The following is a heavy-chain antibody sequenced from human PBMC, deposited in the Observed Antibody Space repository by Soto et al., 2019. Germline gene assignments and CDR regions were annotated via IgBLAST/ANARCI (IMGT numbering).Heavy chain of an antibody. V-gene: IGHV3-21*01. CDR3: ARGEVGSGWYSLGGDY. Sequence: GGSLTLSCAASGFTFSTYSMTWVRQAPGKGLEWVSSISSTSTYIFNADSVKGRFTISRDNAKNSLYQQMNSLRDEDTAVYYCARGEVGSGWYSLGGDYWGLGTLVTVSS. D-gene: IGHD6-19*01. CDR2: ISSTSTYI. J-gene: IGHJ4*02. CDR1: GFTFSTYS.